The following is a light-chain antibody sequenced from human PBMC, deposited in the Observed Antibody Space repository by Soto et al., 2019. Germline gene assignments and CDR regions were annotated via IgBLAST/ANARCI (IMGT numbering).Light chain of an antibody. Sequence: EIVLTQSPGTLSLSPGERATLSCRASQSVSSSYLAWYQQKPGQAPRLLIYGASSRATGIPDRFSGRGSGTDVTLTISRLEPEDFAVYYCQQYGSSPTFGQGTKVEIK. V-gene: IGKV3-20*01. CDR3: QQYGSSPT. J-gene: IGKJ1*01. CDR2: GAS. CDR1: QSVSSSY.